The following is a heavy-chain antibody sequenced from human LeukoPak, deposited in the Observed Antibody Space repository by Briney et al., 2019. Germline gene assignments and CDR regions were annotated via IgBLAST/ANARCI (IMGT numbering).Heavy chain of an antibody. D-gene: IGHD3-10*01. CDR1: GFTFDDYG. CDR3: ARDGDGSGSYDNWFDP. CDR2: INWNGGST. V-gene: IGHV3-20*04. Sequence: GGSLRLSCAASGFTFDDYGMSWVRQAPGKGLEWVSGINWNGGSTGYADSVKGRFTISRDNAKNSLYLQMNSLRAEDTALYYCARDGDGSGSYDNWFDPWGQGTLATVSS. J-gene: IGHJ5*02.